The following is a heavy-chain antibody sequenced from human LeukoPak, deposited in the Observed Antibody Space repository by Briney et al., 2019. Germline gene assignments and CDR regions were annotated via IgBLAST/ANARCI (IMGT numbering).Heavy chain of an antibody. Sequence: PGGSLRLSCAASGFTFSSYWMSWVRQAPGKGLEWVANIKQDGSEKYYVDSVKGRFTISRDNAKNSLYLQMNSLRAEDTAVYYCAYDFWSDSHAFDIWGQGTMVTVSS. V-gene: IGHV3-7*01. D-gene: IGHD3-3*01. J-gene: IGHJ3*02. CDR1: GFTFSSYW. CDR2: IKQDGSEK. CDR3: AYDFWSDSHAFDI.